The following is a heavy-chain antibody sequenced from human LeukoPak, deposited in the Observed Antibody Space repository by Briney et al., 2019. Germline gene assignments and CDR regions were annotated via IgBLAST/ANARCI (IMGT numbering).Heavy chain of an antibody. V-gene: IGHV3-33*06. CDR1: GFTFSSYG. J-gene: IGHJ4*02. CDR2: IWYDGSNK. D-gene: IGHD3-22*01. CDR3: AKDHRVITSKVDY. Sequence: GRSLRLSCAASGFTFSSYGMHWVRQAPGKGLEWVAVIWYDGSNKYYADSVKGRFTISRDNSKNTLYLQMNSLRAEDTAVYYCAKDHRVITSKVDYWGQGTLVTVSS.